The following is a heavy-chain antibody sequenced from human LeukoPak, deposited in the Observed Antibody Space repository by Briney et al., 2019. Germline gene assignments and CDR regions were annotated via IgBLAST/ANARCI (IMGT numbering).Heavy chain of an antibody. CDR1: GYTFTGYY. CDR2: INPNSGGT. J-gene: IGHJ5*02. V-gene: IGHV1-2*02. CDR3: ARDRVYSSPSWFDP. Sequence: ASVKVSCKASGYTFTGYYMHWVRQAPGQGLEWMGWINPNSGGTNYAQKFQGRVTMTRDTSVSTAYMELSRLRSDDTAVYYCARDRVYSSPSWFDPWGQGTLVTVSS. D-gene: IGHD6-13*01.